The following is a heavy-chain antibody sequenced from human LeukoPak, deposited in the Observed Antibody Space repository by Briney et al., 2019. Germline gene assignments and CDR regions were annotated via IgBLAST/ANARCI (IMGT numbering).Heavy chain of an antibody. D-gene: IGHD3-9*01. V-gene: IGHV3-66*01. Sequence: GGSLRLSCAASGFTVSSNYMSWVRQAPGKGLEWVSVIYSGGSTYYADSVKGRFTISRDNSKNTLNLQMNSMRAEDTAVYYYARDQNYGILTGPEVAYGMDVWGQGTTVTVSS. J-gene: IGHJ6*02. CDR2: IYSGGST. CDR3: ARDQNYGILTGPEVAYGMDV. CDR1: GFTVSSNY.